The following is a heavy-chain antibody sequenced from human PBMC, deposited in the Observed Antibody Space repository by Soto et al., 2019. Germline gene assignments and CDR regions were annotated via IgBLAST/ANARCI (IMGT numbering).Heavy chain of an antibody. Sequence: SETLSLTCTVSGDSISNYYWNWIRQPPGKGLEWIGYIYYSGSTNYNPSLKSRVTISVDTSTNQFSLKLSSVTATDTAVYYCARTDILTGYPGDYYFDYWGQGTLVT. V-gene: IGHV4-59*01. J-gene: IGHJ4*02. CDR3: ARTDILTGYPGDYYFDY. CDR1: GDSISNYY. D-gene: IGHD3-9*01. CDR2: IYYSGST.